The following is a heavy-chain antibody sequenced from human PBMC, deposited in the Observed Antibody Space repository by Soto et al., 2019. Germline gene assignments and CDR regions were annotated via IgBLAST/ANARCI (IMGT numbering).Heavy chain of an antibody. D-gene: IGHD3-16*01. Sequence: GESLKISFKGFEYSFTTNWIGWVRQVPGKGLEWVGIIYPGDSDTKYSPSSQGKVTISAHKSISTAYLQWSSLKASDTAIYYCASHWGPRRAYYYYGMDVWGQGTTVTVSS. V-gene: IGHV5-51*01. J-gene: IGHJ6*02. CDR3: ASHWGPRRAYYYYGMDV. CDR2: IYPGDSDT. CDR1: EYSFTTNW.